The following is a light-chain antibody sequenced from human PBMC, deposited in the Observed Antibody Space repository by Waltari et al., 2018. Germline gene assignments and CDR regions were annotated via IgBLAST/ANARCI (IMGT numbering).Light chain of an antibody. J-gene: IGKJ4*01. CDR1: QSLLHSNGYNY. CDR3: MQALQTPLS. V-gene: IGKV2-28*01. CDR2: LGS. Sequence: DIVMTQSPLSLSVTPGEPASISCRSSQSLLHSNGYNYLDWYLQKSGQSPQLLIYLGSNRASGVPDRFSGSGSGTDCTLKISRVEAEDVGIYYCMQALQTPLSFGGGTKVEIK.